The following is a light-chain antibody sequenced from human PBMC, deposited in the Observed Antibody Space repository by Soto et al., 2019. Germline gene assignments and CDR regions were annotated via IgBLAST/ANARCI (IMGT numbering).Light chain of an antibody. CDR2: EAS. CDR3: QQYNGYWT. J-gene: IGKJ1*01. Sequence: DIQMTQSPSTLSASVGDRVTITCRASQSISGSLAWYQQKPGKAPRLLIYEASNLKSGVPSRFSSSGSGTEYTLTISSLQPDDFASYYCQQYNGYWTFGQGTKVEIK. V-gene: IGKV1-5*03. CDR1: QSISGS.